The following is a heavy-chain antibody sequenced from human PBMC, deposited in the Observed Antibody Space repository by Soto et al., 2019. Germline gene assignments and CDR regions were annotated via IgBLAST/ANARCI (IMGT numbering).Heavy chain of an antibody. CDR1: GYTFTNHD. J-gene: IGHJ6*02. D-gene: IGHD3-3*01. Sequence: ASVKVSCKASGYTFTNHDISWVRQAPGQGLEWMGWINPNNGGTNYAQKFQGWVTMTRDTSISTAYMELSRLRSDDTAVYYCARGRVQRITIFGVVIHYYYYGMDVWGQGTTVTVS. V-gene: IGHV1-2*04. CDR2: INPNNGGT. CDR3: ARGRVQRITIFGVVIHYYYYGMDV.